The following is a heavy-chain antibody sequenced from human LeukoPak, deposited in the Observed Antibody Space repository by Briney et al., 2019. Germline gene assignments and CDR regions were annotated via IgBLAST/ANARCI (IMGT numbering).Heavy chain of an antibody. J-gene: IGHJ4*02. Sequence: SETLSLTCTVSGGSISSGDYYWSWIRQPPGKGLEWIGYIYYSGSTYYNPSLKSRVTISVDTSKNQFSLKLSSVTAADTAVYYCARLRGYCSGGSCYPFPDYWGQGTLVTVSS. CDR1: GGSISSGDYY. V-gene: IGHV4-30-4*08. D-gene: IGHD2-15*01. CDR3: ARLRGYCSGGSCYPFPDY. CDR2: IYYSGST.